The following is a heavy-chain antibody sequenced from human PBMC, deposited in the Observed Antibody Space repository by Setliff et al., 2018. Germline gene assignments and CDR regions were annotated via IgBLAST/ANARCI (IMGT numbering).Heavy chain of an antibody. Sequence: SETLSLTCAVYGGSFSGYYWTWIRQPPGKGLEWVGEINHYGSTNYNPSLKSRVTISVDTSKNQFSLKLSSVTAADTAVYYCARDATYYNFWSGYRYFDLWGRGTLVTVSS. CDR1: GGSFSGYY. V-gene: IGHV4-34*01. D-gene: IGHD3-3*01. J-gene: IGHJ2*01. CDR3: ARDATYYNFWSGYRYFDL. CDR2: INHYGST.